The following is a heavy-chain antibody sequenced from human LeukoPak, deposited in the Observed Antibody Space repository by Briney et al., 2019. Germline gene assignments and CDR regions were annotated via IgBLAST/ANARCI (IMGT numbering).Heavy chain of an antibody. J-gene: IGHJ4*02. D-gene: IGHD3-22*01. CDR2: IIPIFGTA. CDR1: GGTFSSYA. Sequence: SVKASCKASGGTFSSYAISWVRQAPGQGLEWMGGIIPIFGTANYAQKFQGRVTITTDESTSTAYMELSSLRSEDTAVYYCARALRADYYDSSGYYPLSFDYWGQGTLVTVSS. CDR3: ARALRADYYDSSGYYPLSFDY. V-gene: IGHV1-69*05.